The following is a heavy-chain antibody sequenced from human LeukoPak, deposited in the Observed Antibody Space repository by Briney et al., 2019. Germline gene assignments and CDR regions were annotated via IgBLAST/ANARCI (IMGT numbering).Heavy chain of an antibody. CDR2: IYYSGST. CDR1: GGSISSSSYY. Sequence: SETLSLTCTVSGGSISSSSYYWGWIRQPPGKGLEWIGSIYYSGSTYYNPSLKSRVTISVDTSKNQFSLKLSSVTAADTAVYYCASFIIVGAISRFDYWGQGTLVTVSS. D-gene: IGHD1-26*01. CDR3: ASFIIVGAISRFDY. J-gene: IGHJ4*02. V-gene: IGHV4-39*01.